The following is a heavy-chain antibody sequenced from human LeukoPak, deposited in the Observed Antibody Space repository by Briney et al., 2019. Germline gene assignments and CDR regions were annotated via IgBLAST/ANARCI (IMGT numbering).Heavy chain of an antibody. Sequence: GASVKVSCKASGYTFTSHAINWVRQAPGQGLEWMAWISGYNGNTHYAQRLQGRVTVTTDTSTSTAYLELRSLRFDDTAVYYCARDFAWGSGGAPIDDNWLDPWGQGILVTVSS. J-gene: IGHJ5*02. CDR1: GYTFTSHA. CDR2: ISGYNGNT. D-gene: IGHD7-27*01. CDR3: ARDFAWGSGGAPIDDNWLDP. V-gene: IGHV1-18*01.